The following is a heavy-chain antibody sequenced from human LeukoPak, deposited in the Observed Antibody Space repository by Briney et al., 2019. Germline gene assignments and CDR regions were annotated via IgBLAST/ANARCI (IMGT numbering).Heavy chain of an antibody. CDR2: ISGSGSTT. J-gene: IGHJ4*02. D-gene: IGHD6-13*01. Sequence: GGSLRLSCAASGFTFSSYAMNWVRQAPGEGLEWVSVISGSGSTTYYADSVKGRFTISRDNSKNTLSLQMSSLRAEDTAIYYCATSFGPVIAAAGTGADWGRGTLVTVSS. CDR1: GFTFSSYA. CDR3: ATSFGPVIAAAGTGAD. V-gene: IGHV3-23*01.